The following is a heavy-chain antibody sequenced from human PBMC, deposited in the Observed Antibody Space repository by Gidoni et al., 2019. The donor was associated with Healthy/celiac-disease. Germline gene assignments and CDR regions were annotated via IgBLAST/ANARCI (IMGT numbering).Heavy chain of an antibody. CDR2: IWYDGSNK. D-gene: IGHD3-10*01. CDR1: GFTFSSYG. Sequence: QVQLVESGGGVVQPGRSLRLSCAASGFTFSSYGMHWVRQAPGKGLEWVAVIWYDGSNKYYADSVKGRFTISRDNSKNTLYLQMNSLRAEDTAVYYCARDPPDDGSGTPFDIWGQGTMVTVSS. V-gene: IGHV3-33*01. CDR3: ARDPPDDGSGTPFDI. J-gene: IGHJ3*02.